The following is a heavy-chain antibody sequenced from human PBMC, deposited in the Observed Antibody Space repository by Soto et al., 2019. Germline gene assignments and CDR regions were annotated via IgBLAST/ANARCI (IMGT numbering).Heavy chain of an antibody. D-gene: IGHD2-21*02. Sequence: VQLVQSGAEVTKPGSSVKVSCKASGGTFSNYPFIWVRQAPGQGLDWMGGIIPIFGTTDYGQRFQGRVTITTEESKNTAYMELSSLRSDATAVYYCARGLYCGGGCYSHFDYWGQGTLVTVSS. CDR3: ARGLYCGGGCYSHFDY. CDR2: IIPIFGTT. CDR1: GGTFSNYP. J-gene: IGHJ4*02. V-gene: IGHV1-69*01.